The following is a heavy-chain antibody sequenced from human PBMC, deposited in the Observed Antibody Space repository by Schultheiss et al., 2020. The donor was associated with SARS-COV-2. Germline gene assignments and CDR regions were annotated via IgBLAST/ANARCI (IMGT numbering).Heavy chain of an antibody. Sequence: GESLKISCAASGFTFDDYAMHWVRQAPGKGLEWVATIKQDGSERHYVDSVKGRFTISRDNAKNSLYLQMNSLRAEDTAVYYCAKAVAVAGPSDYWGQGTLVTVSS. V-gene: IGHV3-7*03. CDR2: IKQDGSER. D-gene: IGHD6-19*01. CDR3: AKAVAVAGPSDY. J-gene: IGHJ4*02. CDR1: GFTFDDYA.